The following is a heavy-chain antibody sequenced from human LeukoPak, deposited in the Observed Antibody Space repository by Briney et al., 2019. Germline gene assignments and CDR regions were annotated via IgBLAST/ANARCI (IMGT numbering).Heavy chain of an antibody. CDR1: GFTFADHV. Sequence: GGSPRLSWVASGFTFADHVFHWIRQVPGKGLEWLAFISEDDDTYCADSVQGRFTISRDNSKNSLYFELQSLTTDDAALYYCVKEASGPYFFDFWGQGTLVTVSS. CDR3: VKEASGPYFFDF. J-gene: IGHJ4*02. CDR2: ISEDDDT. V-gene: IGHV3-43*02.